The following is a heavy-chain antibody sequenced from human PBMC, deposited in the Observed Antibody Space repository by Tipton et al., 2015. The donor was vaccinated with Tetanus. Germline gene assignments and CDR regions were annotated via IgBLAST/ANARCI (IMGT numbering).Heavy chain of an antibody. V-gene: IGHV3-48*04. CDR3: AKDIAPSGQQWLVIDY. D-gene: IGHD6-19*01. CDR2: ISSSSSTT. Sequence: SLRLSCAASGFTFSTYSMNWVRQAPGKGLEWVSYISSSSSTTYYADSVKGRFTISRDNSKNSLYLQMNSLRTEDTALYYCAKDIAPSGQQWLVIDYWGQGTLVTVSS. CDR1: GFTFSTYS. J-gene: IGHJ4*02.